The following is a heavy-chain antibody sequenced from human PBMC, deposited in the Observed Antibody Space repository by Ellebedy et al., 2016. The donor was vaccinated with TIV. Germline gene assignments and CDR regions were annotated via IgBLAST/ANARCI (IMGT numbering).Heavy chain of an antibody. CDR3: ARGPRYCSGGSCYSPDY. Sequence: GSLRLSXTVSGGSISSSSYYWGWIRQPPGKGLEWIGSIYYSGSTYYNPSLKSRVTISVDTSKNQFSLKLSSVTAADTAVYYCARGPRYCSGGSCYSPDYWGQGTLVTVSS. CDR2: IYYSGST. J-gene: IGHJ4*02. V-gene: IGHV4-39*07. CDR1: GGSISSSSYY. D-gene: IGHD2-15*01.